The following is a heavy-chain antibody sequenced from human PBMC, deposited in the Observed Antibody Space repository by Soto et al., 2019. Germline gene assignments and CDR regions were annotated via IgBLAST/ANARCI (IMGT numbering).Heavy chain of an antibody. CDR3: ARARYYYDSSGYEVDAFDI. J-gene: IGHJ3*02. CDR2: IYYSGGT. V-gene: IGHV4-31*03. D-gene: IGHD3-22*01. Sequence: SETLSLTCTVSGGSISSGGYYWSWIRQHPGKGLEWIGYIYYSGGTYYNPSLKSRVTISVDTSKNQFSLKLSSVTAADTAVYYCARARYYYDSSGYEVDAFDIWGQGTMVTVSS. CDR1: GGSISSGGYY.